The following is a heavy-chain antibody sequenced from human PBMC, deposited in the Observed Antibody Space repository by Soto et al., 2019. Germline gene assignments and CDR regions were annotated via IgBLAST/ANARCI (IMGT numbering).Heavy chain of an antibody. V-gene: IGHV1-69*06. CDR2: IIPIFGTA. CDR3: ASRYCSGGSCYHRSEFDY. J-gene: IGHJ4*02. D-gene: IGHD2-15*01. Sequence: SVKVSCKASGGTFSSYAISWVRQAPGQGLEWMGGIIPIFGTANYAQKFQGRVTITADKSTSTAYMELSSLRSEDTAVYYCASRYCSGGSCYHRSEFDYWGQGTLVTVSS. CDR1: GGTFSSYA.